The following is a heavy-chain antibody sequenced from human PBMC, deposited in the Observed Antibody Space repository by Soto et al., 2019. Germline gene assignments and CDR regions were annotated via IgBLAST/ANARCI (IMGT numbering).Heavy chain of an antibody. D-gene: IGHD2-21*02. CDR1: GFTFSSYA. CDR3: ARGPGVVVTAMYYFDY. CDR2: ISYDGSNK. Sequence: GSLRLSCAASGFTFSSYAMHWVRQAPGKGLEWVAVISYDGSNKYYADSVKGRFTISRDNSKNTLYLQMNSLRAEDTAVYYCARGPGVVVTAMYYFDYWGQGTLVTVSS. V-gene: IGHV3-30*04. J-gene: IGHJ4*02.